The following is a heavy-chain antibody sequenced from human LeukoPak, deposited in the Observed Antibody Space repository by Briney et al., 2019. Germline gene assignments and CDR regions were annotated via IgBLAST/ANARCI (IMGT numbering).Heavy chain of an antibody. CDR1: GFIFSSYS. CDR3: ARGATPDY. J-gene: IGHJ4*02. CDR2: ISSGSSTI. V-gene: IGHV3-48*02. Sequence: GGSLRLSCAASGFIFSSYSMNWVRQAPGKGLEWVSSISSGSSTIYYADSVKGRYTISRDNAKNSLYLQMNSLRDEDTAVYYCARGATPDYWGQGTLVTVSS.